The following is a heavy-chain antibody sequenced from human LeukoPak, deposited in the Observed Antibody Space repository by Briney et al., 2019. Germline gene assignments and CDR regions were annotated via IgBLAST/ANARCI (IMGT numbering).Heavy chain of an antibody. D-gene: IGHD2-21*01. Sequence: ASVEVSCKASGYTFTGYYMHWVRQAPGQGLEWMGWINPNSGGTNYAQKLQGRVTMTTDTSTSTAYMELRSLRAEDTAVYYCARDSSKGSQHIVVVIATHNWFDPWGQGTLVTVSS. J-gene: IGHJ5*02. V-gene: IGHV1-2*02. CDR2: INPNSGGT. CDR3: ARDSSKGSQHIVVVIATHNWFDP. CDR1: GYTFTGYY.